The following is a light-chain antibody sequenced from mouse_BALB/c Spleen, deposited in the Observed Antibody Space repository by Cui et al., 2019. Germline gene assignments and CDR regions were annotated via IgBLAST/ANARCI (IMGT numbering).Light chain of an antibody. V-gene: IGKV5-48*01. CDR3: QQSNSWPLT. CDR1: QSIGTS. J-gene: IGKJ5*01. Sequence: DILLTQSPAILSVSPGERVSFSCRASQSIGTSIHWYQQRTNGSPRLLIKYASESISGIPSRFSGSGSGTDFTLSINSVESEDIAYYYCQQSNSWPLTFGAGTKLELK. CDR2: YAS.